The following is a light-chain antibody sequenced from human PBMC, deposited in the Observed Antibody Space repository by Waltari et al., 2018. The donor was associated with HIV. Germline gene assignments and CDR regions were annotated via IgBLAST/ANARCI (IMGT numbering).Light chain of an antibody. J-gene: IGLJ2*01. CDR3: SSYGDNIRVL. Sequence: QSALTQPPSASGSLGQSVTISCTGSSRDIWADDSVTMFQQHPNNAPNLLLYEVSKRPSGVPDRFSGSRSGETAFLSVSGLQPDDTAAYFCSSYGDNIRVLFGGGTNLTVL. CDR2: EVS. CDR1: SRDIWADDS. V-gene: IGLV2-8*01.